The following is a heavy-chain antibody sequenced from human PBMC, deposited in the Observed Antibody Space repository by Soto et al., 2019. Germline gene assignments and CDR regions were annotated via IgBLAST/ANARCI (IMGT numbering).Heavy chain of an antibody. CDR2: ISYDGSNK. J-gene: IGHJ6*01. CDR3: AXDQQLAPELYYYYGMDV. Sequence: GGSLRLSCAASGFTFSSYAMHWVRQAPGKGLEWVAVISYDGSNKYYADSVKGRFTISRDNSKNTLYLQMNSLRAEDTAVYYCAXDQQLAPELYYYYGMDVWGQGTTVTVSS. D-gene: IGHD6-13*01. CDR1: GFTFSSYA. V-gene: IGHV3-30-3*01.